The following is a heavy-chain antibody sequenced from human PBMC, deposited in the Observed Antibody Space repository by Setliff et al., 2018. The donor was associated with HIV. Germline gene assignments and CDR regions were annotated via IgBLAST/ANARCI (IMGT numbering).Heavy chain of an antibody. V-gene: IGHV3-72*01. CDR2: TKNKDNSFTT. CDR3: AAQGVL. J-gene: IGHJ4*02. Sequence: GGSLRLSCAASGFTFSDHYMDWVRQAPGKGLEWVGRTKNKDNSFTTEYAASVKGRFTISRDDSKNSLSLHMNSLKTEDTAVYFCAAQGVLWGQGTQVTVSS. CDR1: GFTFSDHY.